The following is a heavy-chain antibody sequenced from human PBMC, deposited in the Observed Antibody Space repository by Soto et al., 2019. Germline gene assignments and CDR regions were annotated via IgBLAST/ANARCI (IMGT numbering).Heavy chain of an antibody. Sequence: ASVKVSCKASGDTFTGYYMHWVRQAPGQGLEWMGWINPNSGGTNYAQKFQGWVTMTRDTSISTAYMELSRLRSDDTAVYYCARAGVEGYCSGGSCHLGAFDIWGQGTMVTVSS. CDR2: INPNSGGT. V-gene: IGHV1-2*04. CDR3: ARAGVEGYCSGGSCHLGAFDI. D-gene: IGHD2-15*01. J-gene: IGHJ3*02. CDR1: GDTFTGYY.